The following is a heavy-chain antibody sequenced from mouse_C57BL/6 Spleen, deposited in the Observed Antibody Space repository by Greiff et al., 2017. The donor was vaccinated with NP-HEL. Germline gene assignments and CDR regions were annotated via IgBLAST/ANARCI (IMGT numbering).Heavy chain of an antibody. J-gene: IGHJ4*01. V-gene: IGHV1-64*01. CDR1: GYTFTSYW. CDR3: ASSSFYAMDY. Sequence: QVQLQQSGAELVKPGASVKLSCKASGYTFTSYWMHWVKQRPGQGLEWIGMIHPNSGSTNYNEKFKSKATLTVDKSSSTAYMQLSSLTSEDSAVYYCASSSFYAMDYWGQGTSVTVSS. CDR2: IHPNSGST. D-gene: IGHD1-1*01.